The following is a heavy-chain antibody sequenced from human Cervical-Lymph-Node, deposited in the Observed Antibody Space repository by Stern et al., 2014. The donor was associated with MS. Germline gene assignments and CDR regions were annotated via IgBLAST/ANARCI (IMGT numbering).Heavy chain of an antibody. CDR1: RFTFRSYG. CDR3: AKDRRGGYNYLYGMDV. J-gene: IGHJ6*02. Sequence: MQLVESGGGVVQPGTSLRLSCTGSRFTFRSYGIHWVRQAPGQGLEWVSVTSYDGGNRQYADSVKGRFTISRDNSKNTVYLHLNSLRPEDTGVYHCAKDRRGGYNYLYGMDVWGQGTTVTVS. CDR2: TSYDGGNR. D-gene: IGHD5-18*01. V-gene: IGHV3-30*18.